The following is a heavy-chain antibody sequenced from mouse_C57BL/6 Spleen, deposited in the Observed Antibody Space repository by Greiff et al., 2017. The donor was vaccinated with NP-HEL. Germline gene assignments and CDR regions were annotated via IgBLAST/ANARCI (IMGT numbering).Heavy chain of an antibody. CDR3: TRDGGSPSFAY. V-gene: IGHV5-9-1*02. CDR1: GFTFSSYA. Sequence: EVKLVESGEGLVKPGGSLKLSCAASGFTFSSYAMSWVRQTPEKRLEWVAYISSGGDYIYYADTVKGRFTISRDNARNTLYLQMSSLKSEDTAMYYCTRDGGSPSFAYWGQGTLVTVSA. D-gene: IGHD1-1*01. J-gene: IGHJ3*01. CDR2: ISSGGDYI.